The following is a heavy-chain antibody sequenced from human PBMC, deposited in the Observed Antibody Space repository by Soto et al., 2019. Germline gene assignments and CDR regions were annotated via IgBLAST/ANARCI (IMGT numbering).Heavy chain of an antibody. CDR1: GGSFSGYY. D-gene: IGHD2-2*01. CDR3: ARGDIVVVPAANSWFDP. CDR2: INHSGST. Sequence: SETLSLTCAVYGGSFSGYYWSWIRQPPGKGLEWIGEINHSGSTNYNPSLKSRVTISVDTSKNQFSLKLSSVTAADTAVYYCARGDIVVVPAANSWFDPWGQGTLVTVSS. J-gene: IGHJ5*02. V-gene: IGHV4-34*01.